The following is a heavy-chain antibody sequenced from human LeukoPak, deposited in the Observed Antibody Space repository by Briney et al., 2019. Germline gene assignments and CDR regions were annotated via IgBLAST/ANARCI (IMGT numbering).Heavy chain of an antibody. J-gene: IGHJ6*04. CDR1: GYTFTSYG. CDR3: ARSLTVRRLESSYYYGMDV. Sequence: ASVNVSCTASGYTFTSYGISWVRQAPGQGLEWMGWISAYNGNTNYAQKLQGRVTLTTDTSTRKAYVALSSPRSDDTAVYYCARSLTVRRLESSYYYGMDVWGKGTTVTVSS. CDR2: ISAYNGNT. D-gene: IGHD1-14*01. V-gene: IGHV1-18*04.